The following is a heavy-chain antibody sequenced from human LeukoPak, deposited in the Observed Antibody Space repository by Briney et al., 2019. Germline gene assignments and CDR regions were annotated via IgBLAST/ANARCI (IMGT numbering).Heavy chain of an antibody. Sequence: PSETLSLTCAVYGGSFSGYYWSWIRQPPGKGLEWIGEINHSGSTNYNPSLKSRVTISVDTSKNQFSLKLSSVTAADTAVYYCARVLLGYCSSTSCWTSGFDYWGQGTLVTVSS. CDR1: GGSFSGYY. D-gene: IGHD2-2*01. CDR2: INHSGST. V-gene: IGHV4-34*01. J-gene: IGHJ4*02. CDR3: ARVLLGYCSSTSCWTSGFDY.